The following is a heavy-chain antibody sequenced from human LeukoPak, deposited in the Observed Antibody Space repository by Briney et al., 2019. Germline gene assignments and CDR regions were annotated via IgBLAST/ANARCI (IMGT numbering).Heavy chain of an antibody. V-gene: IGHV4-59*01. CDR3: ARAGYYYYGMDV. CDR1: GGSISSYY. CDR2: IYYSGST. J-gene: IGHJ6*02. Sequence: SETLSLTCTVSGGSISSYYWSWIRQPPGKGLEWIGYIYYSGSTNYNPSLKSRVTISVHTSKNQFSLKLSSVTAADTAVHYCARAGYYYYGMDVWGQGTTVTVSS.